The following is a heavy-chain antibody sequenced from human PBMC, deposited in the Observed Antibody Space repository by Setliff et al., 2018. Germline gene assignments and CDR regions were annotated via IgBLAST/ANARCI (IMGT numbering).Heavy chain of an antibody. V-gene: IGHV4-59*01. CDR3: ARHALSFDSAWDV. Sequence: PSETLSLTCAVSGDSISGDYWNWIRQSPGKGLEWIGNIYFTGSTNYNPSLESRVTMSIDTSKDRFSLKLTSVTAADTAIYYCARHALSFDSAWDVWGKGTTVTVSS. CDR1: GDSISGDY. CDR2: IYFTGST. J-gene: IGHJ6*04. D-gene: IGHD3-9*01.